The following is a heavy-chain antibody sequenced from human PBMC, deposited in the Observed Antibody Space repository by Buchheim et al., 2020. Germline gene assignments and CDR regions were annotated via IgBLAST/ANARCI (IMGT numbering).Heavy chain of an antibody. J-gene: IGHJ4*02. V-gene: IGHV4-34*01. Sequence: QVQLQQWGAGLLKPSETLSLTCAVYGGSFSGYYWSWIRQPPGKGLEWIGEINHSGSTNYNPSLTSRVTLSVDTSKNQFSLKLSSVTAADTAVYYCARDYGGRTGFDYWGQGTL. CDR3: ARDYGGRTGFDY. D-gene: IGHD4-23*01. CDR2: INHSGST. CDR1: GGSFSGYY.